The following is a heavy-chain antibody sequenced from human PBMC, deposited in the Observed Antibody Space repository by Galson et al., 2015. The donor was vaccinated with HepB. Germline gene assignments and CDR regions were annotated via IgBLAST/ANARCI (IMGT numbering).Heavy chain of an antibody. CDR2: IIPIFGTA. V-gene: IGHV1-69*13. Sequence: SVKVSCKASGGTFSSYAISWVRQAPGQGLEWMGGIIPIFGTANYAQKFQGRVTITADESTSTAYMELSSLRSEDTAVYYCASCSGATWGAFDIWGQGTMVTVSS. CDR3: ASCSGATWGAFDI. D-gene: IGHD2-15*01. CDR1: GGTFSSYA. J-gene: IGHJ3*02.